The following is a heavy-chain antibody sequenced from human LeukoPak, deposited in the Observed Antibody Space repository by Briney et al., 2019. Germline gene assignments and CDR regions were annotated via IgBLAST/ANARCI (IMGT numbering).Heavy chain of an antibody. CDR2: ISSGSSSI. J-gene: IGHJ4*02. D-gene: IGHD6-6*01. CDR3: ARGGIAARFAY. V-gene: IGHV3-11*04. CDR1: GGSISSTDYY. Sequence: LSLTCTVSGGSISSTDYYWGWIRQPPGKGLEWVSYISSGSSSIFYADSVKGRFTISRDNAKNSLYLQMNSLRVEDTAVYYCARGGIAARFAYWGQGTLVTVSS.